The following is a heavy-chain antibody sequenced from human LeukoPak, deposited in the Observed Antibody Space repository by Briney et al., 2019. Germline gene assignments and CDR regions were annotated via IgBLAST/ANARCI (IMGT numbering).Heavy chain of an antibody. D-gene: IGHD3-22*01. CDR3: AKDDYYDTSGRY. V-gene: IGHV1-18*01. CDR1: GYTFTKNG. J-gene: IGHJ4*02. CDR2: ISPYNGNT. Sequence: GASVKVSCKASGYTFTKNGISWVRQAPGQGLEWMGWISPYNGNTNYAQKFQGRVTMTTDTSTSTALMELRSLRSDDTAVYYCAKDDYYDTSGRYWGQGTLVTVSS.